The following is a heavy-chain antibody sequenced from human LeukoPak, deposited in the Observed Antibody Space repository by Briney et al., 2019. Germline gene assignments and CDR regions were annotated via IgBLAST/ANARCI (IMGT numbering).Heavy chain of an antibody. J-gene: IGHJ4*02. Sequence: GGSLRLSCAASGFTFSSYAMSWVRQAPGKGLEWVSAISGSGGSTYYADSVKGRFTISRDNSKNTLYLQMGSLRAEDMAVYYCARVNTPIVVVAAFDYWGRGTLVTVSS. CDR2: ISGSGGST. V-gene: IGHV3-23*01. D-gene: IGHD2-15*01. CDR3: ARVNTPIVVVAAFDY. CDR1: GFTFSSYA.